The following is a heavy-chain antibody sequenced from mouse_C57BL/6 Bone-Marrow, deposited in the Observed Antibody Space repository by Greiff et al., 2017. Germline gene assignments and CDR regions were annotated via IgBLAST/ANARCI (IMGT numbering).Heavy chain of an antibody. CDR3: ASPYYYGSSYGFAY. J-gene: IGHJ3*01. Sequence: DVQLQESGPELVKPGASVKISCKASGYSFTGYYMNWVKQSPEKSLEWIGEINPSTGGTTYNQKFKAKATLTVDKSSSTAYMQLKSLTSEDSAVYYCASPYYYGSSYGFAYWGQGTLVTVSA. D-gene: IGHD1-1*01. V-gene: IGHV1-42*01. CDR1: GYSFTGYY. CDR2: INPSTGGT.